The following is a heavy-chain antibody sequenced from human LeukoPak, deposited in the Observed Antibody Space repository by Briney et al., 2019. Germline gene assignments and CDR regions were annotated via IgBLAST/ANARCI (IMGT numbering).Heavy chain of an antibody. J-gene: IGHJ3*02. V-gene: IGHV3-48*01. D-gene: IGHD2-2*02. Sequence: PGGSLRLSCVASGFTFSGYGMNWVRQAPGKGLEGVSYISTGSTCIYYADSVKVRFTISRDNTKNSLYLQMDSLRAETTAVYYCATYGSSYTIWGQGTMVTVSS. CDR3: ATYGSSYTI. CDR2: ISTGSTCI. CDR1: GFTFSGYG.